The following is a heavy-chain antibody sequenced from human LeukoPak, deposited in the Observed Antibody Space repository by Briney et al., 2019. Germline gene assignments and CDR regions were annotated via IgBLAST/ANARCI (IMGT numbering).Heavy chain of an antibody. CDR1: GYTFTSNY. CDR3: ARAGTRSPSRYYYMDV. Sequence: ASVKVSCKAFGYTFTSNYMHWVRQAPGQGPEWMGVISPSGGSTTYAQKFQGRVTITRNTSISTAYMELSSLRSEDTAVYYCARAGTRSPSRYYYMDVWGKGTTVTVSS. J-gene: IGHJ6*03. D-gene: IGHD1-26*01. CDR2: ISPSGGST. V-gene: IGHV1-46*01.